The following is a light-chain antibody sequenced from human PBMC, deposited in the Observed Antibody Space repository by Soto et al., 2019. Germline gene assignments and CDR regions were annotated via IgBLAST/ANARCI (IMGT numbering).Light chain of an antibody. V-gene: IGKV3-20*01. CDR1: QSVSNSY. CDR2: GAS. Sequence: EIVLTQSPGTLSLSPGERATLSCRASQSVSNSYLAWYQQKPGQAPMILIYGASSRATGIPDRFSGSGSETDFALTISRLEPEDFAVYDFQQDGGSPWTFGQGTKVEIK. J-gene: IGKJ1*01. CDR3: QQDGGSPWT.